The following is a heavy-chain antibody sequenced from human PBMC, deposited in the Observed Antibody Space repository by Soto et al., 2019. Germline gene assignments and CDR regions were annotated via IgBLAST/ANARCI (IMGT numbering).Heavy chain of an antibody. Sequence: EVHVVESGGGLVKPGGSLRLSCAASGFTFSTYSMNWVRQAPGKGLEWVSFLTSSGSYIYYADSVKGRFTISRDNAKNSLYLQMDSLRAEDTAVYYCAAGSYHDYWGQGTLASVSS. D-gene: IGHD3-16*02. J-gene: IGHJ4*02. CDR1: GFTFSTYS. CDR2: LTSSGSYI. CDR3: AAGSYHDY. V-gene: IGHV3-21*01.